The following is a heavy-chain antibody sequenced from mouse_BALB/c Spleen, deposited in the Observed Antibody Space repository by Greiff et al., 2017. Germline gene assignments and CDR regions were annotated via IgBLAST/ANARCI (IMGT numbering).Heavy chain of an antibody. Sequence: VQLQQSGAELVRSGASVKLSCTASGFNIKDYYMHWVKQRPEQGLEWIGWIDPENGDTEYAPKFQGKATMTADTSSNTAYLQLSSLTSEDTAVYYCNAEYGGFDYWGQGTTLTVSS. D-gene: IGHD2-10*02. CDR1: GFNIKDYY. J-gene: IGHJ2*01. CDR3: NAEYGGFDY. CDR2: IDPENGDT. V-gene: IGHV14-4*02.